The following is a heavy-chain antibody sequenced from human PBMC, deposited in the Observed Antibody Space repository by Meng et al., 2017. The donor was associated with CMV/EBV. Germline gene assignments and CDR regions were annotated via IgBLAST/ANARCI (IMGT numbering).Heavy chain of an antibody. Sequence: GESLKISRKGSGYSFTSYWIGWVRQMPGKGLEWMGVIYPGDSDTRYSPSFQGQVTISADKSISTAYLQWSSLKASDTAMYYCATSTARVSPEAFDIWGQGTMVTVSS. D-gene: IGHD5-18*01. CDR3: ATSTARVSPEAFDI. CDR2: IYPGDSDT. J-gene: IGHJ3*02. CDR1: GYSFTSYW. V-gene: IGHV5-51*01.